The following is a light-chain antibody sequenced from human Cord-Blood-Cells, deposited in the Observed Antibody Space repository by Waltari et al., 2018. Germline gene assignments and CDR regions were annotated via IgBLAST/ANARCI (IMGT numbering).Light chain of an antibody. J-gene: IGLJ3*02. CDR1: SGSIASNN. CDR2: EDN. V-gene: IGLV6-57*03. CDR3: QSYDSSNQV. Sequence: NLMLTQPHSVSESPGQTVTISCTRSSGSIASNNVQWYQQRPGSAPTTVIYEDNQRPSGVPDRFSGSIDSASNSASLTISGLKTEDEADYYCQSYDSSNQVFGGGTKLTVL.